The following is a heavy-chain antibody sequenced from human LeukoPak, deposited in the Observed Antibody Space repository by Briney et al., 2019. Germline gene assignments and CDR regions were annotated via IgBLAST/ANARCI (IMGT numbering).Heavy chain of an antibody. CDR1: GGSISSYY. CDR3: ARRVSGSLAV. V-gene: IGHV4-59*08. CDR2: IYYSGST. Sequence: SETLSLTCTVSGGSISSYYWSWIRQPPGKGLEWIGYIYYSGSTNYNPSLKSRVAISVDTSKNQFSLKLSSVTAADTAVYYCARRVSGSLAVWGQGTTVTVSS. J-gene: IGHJ6*02. D-gene: IGHD1-26*01.